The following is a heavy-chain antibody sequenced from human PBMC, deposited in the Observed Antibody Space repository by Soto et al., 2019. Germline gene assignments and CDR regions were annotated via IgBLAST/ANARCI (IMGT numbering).Heavy chain of an antibody. Sequence: EVQLLESGGGLVQPGGSLRLSCAASGFTFDTYAMNWVRQAPGKGLAWVSAIGTDSNTYYADSVKGRFTISRDNSRTTLYLQMNSLRAEDTALYYCVRKNPGTRPFDYWGQGTLVTVSS. J-gene: IGHJ4*01. CDR2: IGTDSNT. CDR3: VRKNPGTRPFDY. V-gene: IGHV3-23*01. CDR1: GFTFDTYA.